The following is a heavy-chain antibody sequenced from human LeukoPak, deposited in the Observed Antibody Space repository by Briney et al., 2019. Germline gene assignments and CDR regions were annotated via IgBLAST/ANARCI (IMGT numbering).Heavy chain of an antibody. CDR3: ARVASKGGMDV. CDR1: GGSISSYY. Sequence: SETLSLTCTVSGGSISSYYWSWIRQPPGKGLECIGYIYYSGSTNYNPSLKSRVTISVDTSKNQFSLKLSSVTAADTAVYYCARVASKGGMDVWGQGTTVIVSS. CDR2: IYYSGST. J-gene: IGHJ6*02. V-gene: IGHV4-59*01.